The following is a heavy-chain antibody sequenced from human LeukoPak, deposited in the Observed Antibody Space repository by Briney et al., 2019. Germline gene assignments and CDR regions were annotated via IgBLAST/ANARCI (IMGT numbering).Heavy chain of an antibody. J-gene: IGHJ6*03. CDR2: ISWNSGSI. CDR3: AGGGITMVRGGNYYYYMDV. V-gene: IGHV3-9*01. D-gene: IGHD3-10*01. CDR1: GFTFDDYA. Sequence: GGSLRLSCAASGFTFDDYAMHWVRQAPGKGLEWVSGISWNSGSIAYADSVKGRFTISRDNAKNSLYLQMNSLRAEDTALYYCAGGGITMVRGGNYYYYMDVWGKGTTVTVSS.